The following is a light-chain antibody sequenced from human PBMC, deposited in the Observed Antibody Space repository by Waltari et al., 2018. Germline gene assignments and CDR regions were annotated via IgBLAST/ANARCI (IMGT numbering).Light chain of an antibody. J-gene: IGLJ3*02. V-gene: IGLV2-23*01. CDR3: CSYADSNTWV. CDR1: SSDFGNYNL. Sequence: QSALTQPASVSGSPGQSITISCTGTSSDFGNYNLVSWYQRHPGKPPKLIIYEATKRPACVSNRFSASKSGNTASLTISGLQAEDEADYFCCSYADSNTWVFGGGTRLTVL. CDR2: EAT.